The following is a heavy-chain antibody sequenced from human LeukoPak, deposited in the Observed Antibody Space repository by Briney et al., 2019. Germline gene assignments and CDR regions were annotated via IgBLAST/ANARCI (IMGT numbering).Heavy chain of an antibody. D-gene: IGHD3-10*01. V-gene: IGHV1-18*04. Sequence: ASVKVSCKASGYTFTSYGISWVRQAPGQGLEWMGWTSASNGKTNSAQNLQGRVTMTTDTSTSTAYMELRNLRSDDTAVYYCARGGGSPHDYYYYYMDVWGKGTTVTVSS. J-gene: IGHJ6*03. CDR3: ARGGGSPHDYYYYYMDV. CDR2: TSASNGKT. CDR1: GYTFTSYG.